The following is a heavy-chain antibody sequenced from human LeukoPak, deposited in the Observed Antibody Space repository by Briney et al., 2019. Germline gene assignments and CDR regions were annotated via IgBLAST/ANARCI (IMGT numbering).Heavy chain of an antibody. CDR2: ISGSGGST. V-gene: IGHV3-23*01. CDR3: AKIIVLRFLEWSXXPFDP. D-gene: IGHD3-3*01. CDR1: GFTFSSYA. J-gene: IGHJ5*02. Sequence: GGSLRLSCAASGFTFSSYAMSWVRQAPGKGLEWVSAISGSGGSTYYADSVKGRFTISRDNSKNTLYLQMNSLRAEDTAVYYCAKIIVLRFLEWSXXPFDPWGQGTLVTVSS.